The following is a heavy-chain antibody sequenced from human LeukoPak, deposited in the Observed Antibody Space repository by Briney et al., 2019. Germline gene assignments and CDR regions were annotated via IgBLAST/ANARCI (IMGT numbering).Heavy chain of an antibody. D-gene: IGHD4-17*01. V-gene: IGHV3-48*03. J-gene: IGHJ3*02. CDR2: ISSSGSTI. Sequence: PGRSLRLSCAASGFTFSSYAMHWVRQAPGKGLEWVSYISSSGSTIYYADSVKGRFTISRDNAKNSLYLQMNSLRAEDTAVYYCARGYTVTTAAFDIWGQGTMVTVSS. CDR3: ARGYTVTTAAFDI. CDR1: GFTFSSYA.